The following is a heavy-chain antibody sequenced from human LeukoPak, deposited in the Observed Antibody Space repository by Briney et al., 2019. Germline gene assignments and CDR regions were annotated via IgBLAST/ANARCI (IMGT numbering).Heavy chain of an antibody. D-gene: IGHD4-17*01. J-gene: IGHJ4*02. CDR1: GFTFDDYA. V-gene: IGHV3-43*02. CDR3: AKDGTFSVTTVPFFDY. CDR2: ISGDGGST. Sequence: PGGSLRLSCAASGFTFDDYAMHWVRQAPGKGLEWVSLISGDGGSTYYADSVKGGFTISRDNSKNSLYLQMNSLRTEDTALYYCAKDGTFSVTTVPFFDYWGQGTLVTVSS.